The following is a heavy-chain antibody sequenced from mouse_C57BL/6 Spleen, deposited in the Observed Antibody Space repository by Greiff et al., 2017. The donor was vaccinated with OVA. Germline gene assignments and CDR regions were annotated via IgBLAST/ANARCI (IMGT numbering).Heavy chain of an antibody. J-gene: IGHJ4*01. CDR1: GFSFNTYA. CDR3: VSAPGNAMDY. CDR2: IRSKSNNYAT. V-gene: IGHV10-1*01. Sequence: EVQRVESGGGLVQPKGSLKLSCAASGFSFNTYAMNWVRQAPGKGLEWVARIRSKSNNYATYYADSVKDRFTISRDDSESMLYLQMNNLKTEDTAMYYCVSAPGNAMDYWGQGTSVTVSS.